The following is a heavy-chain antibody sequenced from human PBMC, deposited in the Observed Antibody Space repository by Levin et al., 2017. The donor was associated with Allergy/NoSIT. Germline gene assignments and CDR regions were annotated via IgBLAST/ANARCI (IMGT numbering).Heavy chain of an antibody. V-gene: IGHV3-23*01. CDR2: ISGSGGTT. CDR1: GLTVNSNY. J-gene: IGHJ6*02. CDR3: AHLGYCSSTSCPNLSYSYYYGMDV. D-gene: IGHD2-2*01. Sequence: GGSLRLSCAASGLTVNSNYMNWVRQAPGKGLEWVSVISGSGGTTYYADSVKGRFTISRDNSKNTLYLQMNSLRDEDTAVYYCAHLGYCSSTSCPNLSYSYYYGMDVWGQGTTVTVSS.